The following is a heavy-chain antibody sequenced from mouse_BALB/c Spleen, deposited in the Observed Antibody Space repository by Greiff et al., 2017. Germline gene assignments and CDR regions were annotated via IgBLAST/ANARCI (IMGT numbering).Heavy chain of an antibody. V-gene: IGHV3-8*02. CDR3: ARWGITTVPYAMDY. CDR2: ISYSGST. Sequence: EVHLVESGPSLVKPSQTLSLTCSVTGDSITSGYWNWIRKFPGNKLEYMGYISYSGSTYYNPSLKSRISITRDTSKNQYYLQLNSVTTEDTATYYCARWGITTVPYAMDYWGQGTSVTVSS. J-gene: IGHJ4*01. CDR1: GDSITSGY. D-gene: IGHD1-1*01.